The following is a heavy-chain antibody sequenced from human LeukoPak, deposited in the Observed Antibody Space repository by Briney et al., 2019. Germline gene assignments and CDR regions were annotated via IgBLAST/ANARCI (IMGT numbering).Heavy chain of an antibody. Sequence: GGSLRLSCAASGFTFSNAWMSWVRQAPGKGLEWVGRIKSKTDGGITDYAAPVKGRFTISRDDSKNTLYLQMNSLKTEDTAVYYCTTELDRLSYYGMDVWGQGTTVTVSS. CDR3: TTELDRLSYYGMDV. CDR1: GFTFSNAW. J-gene: IGHJ6*02. D-gene: IGHD1-1*01. CDR2: IKSKTDGGIT. V-gene: IGHV3-15*01.